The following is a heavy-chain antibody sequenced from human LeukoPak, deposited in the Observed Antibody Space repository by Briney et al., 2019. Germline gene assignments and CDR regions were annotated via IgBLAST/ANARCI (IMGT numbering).Heavy chain of an antibody. D-gene: IGHD2-15*01. CDR2: ISLSGVT. V-gene: IGHV4-4*02. J-gene: IGHJ1*01. CDR3: AREDYCSGGSCYSGYFQH. Sequence: SGTLSLTCGVSGGSLSSTNWWSWVRQPPGQGLEWIGEISLSGVTNYNPSLKSRVTISVDTSKNQFSLKLSSVTAADTAVYYCAREDYCSGGSCYSGYFQHWGQGTLVTVSS. CDR1: GGSLSSTNW.